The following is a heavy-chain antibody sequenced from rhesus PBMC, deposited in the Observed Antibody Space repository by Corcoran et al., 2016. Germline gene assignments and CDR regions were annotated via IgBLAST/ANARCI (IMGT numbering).Heavy chain of an antibody. CDR2: ISGSRSTT. Sequence: EVQLLESGGGLVQPGGSLRLSCVASGFTFSDHYMDWVRQAPGKGLEWVSSISGSRSTTLYPDSVKGRFTIARYKAKNTVYLQRNSLRAEDTAVYYCARGNGAAFDYWGQGVLVTVSS. D-gene: IGHD1-32*01. V-gene: IGHV3-110*01. J-gene: IGHJ4*01. CDR1: GFTFSDHY. CDR3: ARGNGAAFDY.